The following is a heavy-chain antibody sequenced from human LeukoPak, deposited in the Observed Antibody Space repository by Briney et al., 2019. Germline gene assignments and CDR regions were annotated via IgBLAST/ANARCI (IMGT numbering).Heavy chain of an antibody. CDR1: GFTLTGYA. D-gene: IGHD3-22*01. Sequence: GGPLRFPGAPSGFTLTGYAMSWARRPPGRGREGFPPFVVGVGSTYYADSVKGRFTISRDNSKNTLYLQMNSLRAEDTAVYYCAKDYVGDYYDSSGYSRFDYWGQGTLVTVSS. V-gene: IGHV3-23*01. CDR2: FVVGVGST. J-gene: IGHJ4*02. CDR3: AKDYVGDYYDSSGYSRFDY.